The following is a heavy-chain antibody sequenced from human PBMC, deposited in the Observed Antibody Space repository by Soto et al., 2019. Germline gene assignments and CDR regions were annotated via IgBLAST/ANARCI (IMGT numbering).Heavy chain of an antibody. Sequence: SVKVSCKASGGTFSSYAISWVRQAHGQGLEWMGGIIPIYGTANYAQKFQGRVTITADESTSTSYMELSSLRSEDTAVYYCAREPITMVRGVLYYYYGMDVWGQGTTVTVSS. CDR2: IIPIYGTA. J-gene: IGHJ6*02. CDR1: GGTFSSYA. CDR3: AREPITMVRGVLYYYYGMDV. V-gene: IGHV1-69*13. D-gene: IGHD3-10*01.